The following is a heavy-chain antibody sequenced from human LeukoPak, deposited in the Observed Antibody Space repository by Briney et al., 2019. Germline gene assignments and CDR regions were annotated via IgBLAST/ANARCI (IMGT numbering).Heavy chain of an antibody. CDR2: INSDGTNT. CDR1: GFTLNDYW. V-gene: IGHV3-74*01. CDR3: VRQDSGSYLGGY. J-gene: IGHJ4*02. D-gene: IGHD1-26*01. Sequence: GGSLRLSCAAFGFTLNDYWMHWVRQVPGTELVWVSYINSDGTNTDYADSVKGRFTIFRDNAKKTLYLQMNSLRAEDTAVYYCVRQDSGSYLGGYWGQGTLVTVSS.